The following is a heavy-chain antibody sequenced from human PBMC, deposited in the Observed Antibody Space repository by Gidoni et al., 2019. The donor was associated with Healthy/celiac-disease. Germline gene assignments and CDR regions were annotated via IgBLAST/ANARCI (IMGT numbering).Heavy chain of an antibody. J-gene: IGHJ5*02. D-gene: IGHD5-18*01. CDR2: IYYSGST. V-gene: IGHV4-38-2*01. CDR1: GDSISSGYY. CDR3: ARLWIQLWTNWFDH. Sequence: QVQLQESGPGLVTPSETLYLTCAVSGDSISSGYYGGWIRQPRGKGLEWSGSIYYSGSTSYSPPLKIQVTIVLYTSKNQFSLKMSSVTAADTAVYYCARLWIQLWTNWFDHWGQGTLVTVSS.